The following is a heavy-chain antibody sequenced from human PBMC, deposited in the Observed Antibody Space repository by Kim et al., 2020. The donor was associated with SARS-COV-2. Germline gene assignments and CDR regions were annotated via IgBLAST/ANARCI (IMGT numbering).Heavy chain of an antibody. CDR3: ATAGGYSPHWFDF. V-gene: IGHV3-48*02. CDR2: ISSSPTPI. J-gene: IGHJ5*01. CDR1: GLAFNIYS. Sequence: GGSLRLSCTASGLAFNIYSFNWVRQAPGKGLEWLSYISSSPTPIYYADSVKGRFTISRDNAKNSLYLQMNSLRHEDTAVYFCATAGGYSPHWFDFWCRGTRVTVSS. D-gene: IGHD2-2*02.